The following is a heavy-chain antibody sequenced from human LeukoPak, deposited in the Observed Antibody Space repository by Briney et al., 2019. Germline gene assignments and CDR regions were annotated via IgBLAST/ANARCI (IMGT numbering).Heavy chain of an antibody. CDR2: ISAYNGNT. V-gene: IGHV1-18*01. J-gene: IGHJ4*02. Sequence: ASVKVSCKASGYTFTSYGISWVRQAPGQGLEWMGWISAYNGNTNYAQKLQGRVTMTTDTSTSTAYMELRSLRSDDTAVYYCARDGNRITFGGVSFDYWSQGTLVTVSS. CDR3: ARDGNRITFGGVSFDY. D-gene: IGHD3-16*01. CDR1: GYTFTSYG.